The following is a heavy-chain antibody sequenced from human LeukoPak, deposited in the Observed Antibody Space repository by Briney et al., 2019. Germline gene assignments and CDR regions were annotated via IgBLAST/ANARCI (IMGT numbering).Heavy chain of an antibody. J-gene: IGHJ4*02. D-gene: IGHD3-10*01. CDR3: ARETGTERDY. CDR2: IYGGGSP. Sequence: PGGSLRLSCAASGFTVSSNYMSWVRQAPGKGLEWVAVIYGGGSPYYADSVKGRFTISRDNSKNTLYLQMNSLRAGDTAVYYCARETGTERDYWGQGTLVTVSS. CDR1: GFTVSSNY. V-gene: IGHV3-53*01.